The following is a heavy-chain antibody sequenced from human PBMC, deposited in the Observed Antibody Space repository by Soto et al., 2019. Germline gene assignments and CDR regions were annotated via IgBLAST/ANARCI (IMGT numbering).Heavy chain of an antibody. V-gene: IGHV1-2*04. Sequence: QVQLVQSGAEVKKPGASVKVSCRASGYTFTGYYMHWVRQAPGQGVEWMGWINPNSGGTNYAQKFQGWVTMTRDTSISTAYMELSRLRSDDTAVYYCARGEAGDGDGLYSYYYYMDVWGKGTTVTVSS. CDR1: GYTFTGYY. CDR2: INPNSGGT. D-gene: IGHD4-17*01. CDR3: ARGEAGDGDGLYSYYYYMDV. J-gene: IGHJ6*03.